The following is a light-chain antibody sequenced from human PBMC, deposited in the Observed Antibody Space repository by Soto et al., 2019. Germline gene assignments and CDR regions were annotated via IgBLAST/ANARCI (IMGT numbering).Light chain of an antibody. CDR2: GAP. J-gene: IGKJ1*01. CDR1: QSVSSSY. Sequence: EIVLTQSPGTLSLSPGERATLSCRASQSVSSSYLAWYQQKPGQAPRLLIYGAPSKDTGIPDRFSGSGSGTNFTLTISRLETEDFAVYYCQQYGSSPWTFGQGNKVEIK. CDR3: QQYGSSPWT. V-gene: IGKV3-20*01.